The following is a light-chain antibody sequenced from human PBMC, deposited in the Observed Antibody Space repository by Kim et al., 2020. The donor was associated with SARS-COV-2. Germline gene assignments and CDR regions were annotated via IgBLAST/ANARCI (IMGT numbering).Light chain of an antibody. CDR1: QNVDRR. V-gene: IGKV1-5*03. Sequence: DIQMTQSPSTLSASVGDRVTITCRASQNVDRRLAWFQQKPGKAPNLLIYKASSLESGVPSRFSGSGSGTEFTLTISSLQPDDFATYYCQQYITYPTFGQGTKVDIK. CDR3: QQYITYPT. J-gene: IGKJ1*01. CDR2: KAS.